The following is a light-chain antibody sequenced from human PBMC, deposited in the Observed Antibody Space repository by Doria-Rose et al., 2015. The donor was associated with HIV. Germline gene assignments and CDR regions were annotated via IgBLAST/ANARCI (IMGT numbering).Light chain of an antibody. V-gene: IGKV1-8*01. CDR1: QGISSY. Sequence: TQSPSSFSASTGDRVTTTCRASQGISSYLAWYRQKPGKAPNLLIYAASTLQSGVPSRFGGSGSGTDFTLTISCLQSEDFATYYCQQYYSYPRAFGQGTRLEIK. J-gene: IGKJ5*01. CDR2: AAS. CDR3: QQYYSYPRA.